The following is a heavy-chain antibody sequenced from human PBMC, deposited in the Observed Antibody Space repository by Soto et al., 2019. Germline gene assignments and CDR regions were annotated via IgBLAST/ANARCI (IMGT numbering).Heavy chain of an antibody. V-gene: IGHV4-59*12. CDR3: ARGDIVVVPAAIKGLYYYYYYLAV. Sequence: PSETLSLTCTVSGGSISSYYWSWIRQPPGKGLEWIGYIYYNGSTNYNPSLKSRVTISVDTSKNQFSLKLSSVTAADTAVYYCARGDIVVVPAAIKGLYYYYYYLAVWGKGTTVTVSS. CDR1: GGSISSYY. D-gene: IGHD2-2*01. J-gene: IGHJ6*03. CDR2: IYYNGST.